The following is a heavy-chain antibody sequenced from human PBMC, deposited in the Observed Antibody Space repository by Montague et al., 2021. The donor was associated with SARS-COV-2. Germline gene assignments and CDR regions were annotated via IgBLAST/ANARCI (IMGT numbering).Heavy chain of an antibody. CDR3: APAVPDADDS. CDR1: GFNFGVYE. J-gene: IGHJ5*02. V-gene: IGHV3-48*03. CDR2: INDGSRVM. D-gene: IGHD2-2*01. Sequence: SHRLSCSASGFNFGVYEMNWVRQTPGKGLEWVSYINDGSRVMYYADSVMGRFTISRDNAESPLYLQMNSLRSEDTAVYYCAPAVPDADDSWGQGTPVTVSS.